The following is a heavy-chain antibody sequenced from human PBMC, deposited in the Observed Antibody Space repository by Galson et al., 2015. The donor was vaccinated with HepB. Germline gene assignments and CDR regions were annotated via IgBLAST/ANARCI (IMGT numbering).Heavy chain of an antibody. J-gene: IGHJ5*02. CDR1: GFTFSSYE. Sequence: SLRLSCAASGFTFSSYEMNWVRQAPGKGLEWVSYISSSGSTIYYADSVKGRFTISRDNAKNSLYLQMNSLRAEDTAVYYCERHAGQQLWGLRWFDPWGQGTLVTVSS. CDR3: ERHAGQQLWGLRWFDP. V-gene: IGHV3-48*03. D-gene: IGHD6-13*01. CDR2: ISSSGSTI.